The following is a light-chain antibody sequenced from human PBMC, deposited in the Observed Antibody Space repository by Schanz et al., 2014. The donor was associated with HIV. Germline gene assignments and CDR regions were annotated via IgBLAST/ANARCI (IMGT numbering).Light chain of an antibody. CDR2: AAS. V-gene: IGKV3D-20*02. CDR1: ESVSSSL. J-gene: IGKJ4*01. CDR3: QQRSNWPLT. Sequence: DIVLSQSPVTLSLFPGERATLSCRASESVSSSLLAWYQQTPGQAPRLLIFAASSRATGIPDRFSGSGSSTDFTLTISRLEPEDFAVYYCQQRSNWPLTFGGGTKVEIK.